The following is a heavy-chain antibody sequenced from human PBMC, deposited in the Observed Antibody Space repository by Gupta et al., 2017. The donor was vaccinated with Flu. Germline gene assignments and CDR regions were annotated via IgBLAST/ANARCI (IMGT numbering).Heavy chain of an antibody. J-gene: IGHJ5*02. D-gene: IGHD5-18*01. CDR3: ASEAMGWNWFDP. Sequence: QVQLQESGPGLVKPSQTLSLTCTVSGGSISRGGYYWSWIRQHPGKGLGWIGYIYYSGSTYYNPSLKSRVTISVDTSKNQFSLKLSSVTAADTAVYYCASEAMGWNWFDPWGQGTLVTVSS. CDR2: IYYSGST. V-gene: IGHV4-31*03. CDR1: GGSISRGGYY.